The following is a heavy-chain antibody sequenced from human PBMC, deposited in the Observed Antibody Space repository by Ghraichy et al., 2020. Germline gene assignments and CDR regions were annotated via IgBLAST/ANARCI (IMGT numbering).Heavy chain of an antibody. CDR3: MRPRQPTYYYAMDV. J-gene: IGHJ6*02. Sequence: GESLNISCVASGFTFSTYTMTWVRQAPGKGLEYVSSISSDSRNVHSADSVKGRFTISRDNAQNSLYLQMSSLRADDTAVYYCMRPRQPTYYYAMDVWGQGTTVTVSS. CDR1: GFTFSTYT. D-gene: IGHD1-1*01. CDR2: ISSDSRNV. V-gene: IGHV3-21*01.